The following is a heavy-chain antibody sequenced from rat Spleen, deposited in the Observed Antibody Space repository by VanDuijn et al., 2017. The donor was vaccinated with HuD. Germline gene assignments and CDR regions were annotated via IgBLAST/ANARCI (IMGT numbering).Heavy chain of an antibody. CDR1: GFTFSNYY. V-gene: IGHV5-29*01. Sequence: EVQLVESDGGLVQPGRSLKLSCAASGFTFSNYYMAWVRQAPTKGLEWVTSIIYDGTNTYYRDSVKGRFTISRDNAKSTLYLQMDSLRSEDTATYYCARGNFYSDYWGQGVMVTVSS. D-gene: IGHD1-3*01. J-gene: IGHJ2*01. CDR3: ARGNFYSDY. CDR2: IIYDGTNT.